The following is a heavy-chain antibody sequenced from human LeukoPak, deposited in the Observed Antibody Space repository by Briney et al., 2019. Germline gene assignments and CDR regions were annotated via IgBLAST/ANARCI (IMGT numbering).Heavy chain of an antibody. Sequence: PSETLSLTCTVSGGSISSYYWSWIRRPPGKGLEWIGYIYYSGSTNYNPSLKSRVTISVDTSKNQFSLKLSSVTAADTAVYYCARGGESIAAAGNFDYWGQGTLVTVSS. CDR2: IYYSGST. V-gene: IGHV4-59*01. CDR1: GGSISSYY. CDR3: ARGGESIAAAGNFDY. D-gene: IGHD6-13*01. J-gene: IGHJ4*02.